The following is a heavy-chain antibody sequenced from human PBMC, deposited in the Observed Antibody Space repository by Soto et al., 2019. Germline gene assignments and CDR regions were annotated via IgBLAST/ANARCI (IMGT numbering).Heavy chain of an antibody. CDR1: GFTFSSFW. Sequence: LRLSCAASGFTFSSFWMSWVRQAPGRGLEWVANINQDATRQSFVDSVEGRFSISRDNAKNSVYLQMNNLRVDDTAVYYCARVGLFDGNKPITLEFWGQGTLVTDSS. D-gene: IGHD3-10*01. CDR3: ARVGLFDGNKPITLEF. V-gene: IGHV3-7*03. CDR2: INQDATRQ. J-gene: IGHJ4*02.